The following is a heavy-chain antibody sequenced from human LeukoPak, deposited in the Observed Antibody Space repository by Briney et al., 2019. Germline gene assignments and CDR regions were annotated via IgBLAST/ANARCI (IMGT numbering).Heavy chain of an antibody. J-gene: IGHJ4*02. CDR2: ITSSGSSI. CDR3: ASLSPGYSSSWYAY. D-gene: IGHD6-13*01. Sequence: GGSLRLSCAASGFSFSTYEMNWVRQAPGKGLEWVSYITSSGSSIYYADSVKGRFTISRDNAKSSLYLQVDSLRVEDTAVYYCASLSPGYSSSWYAYWGQGTLVTVSS. V-gene: IGHV3-48*03. CDR1: GFSFSTYE.